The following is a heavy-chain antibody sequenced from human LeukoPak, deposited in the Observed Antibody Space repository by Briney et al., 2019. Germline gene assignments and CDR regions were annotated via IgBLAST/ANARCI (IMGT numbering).Heavy chain of an antibody. D-gene: IGHD6-19*01. CDR2: INPNSGGT. Sequence: ASVKVSCKASGYSFTGYYMHWVRQAPGQGLEWMGWINPNSGGTNYAQKFQGRVTMTRDTSISTVYMELSRLRSDDTAVYYCAIGIAVAADAFDIWGQGTKVTVSS. CDR3: AIGIAVAADAFDI. CDR1: GYSFTGYY. J-gene: IGHJ3*02. V-gene: IGHV1-2*02.